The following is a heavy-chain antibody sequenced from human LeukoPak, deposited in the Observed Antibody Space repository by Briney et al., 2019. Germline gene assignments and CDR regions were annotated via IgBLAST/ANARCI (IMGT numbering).Heavy chain of an antibody. V-gene: IGHV3-7*04. CDR2: INQDGSEK. CDR1: GFTFSSYW. CDR3: ARDNGVWGSYRYTIYFDY. J-gene: IGHJ4*02. Sequence: GGSLRLSCAASGFTFSSYWMSWVRQAPGKGLEWVANINQDGSEKYYVDSVKGRFTISRDNAKISLYLQMNSLRAEDTAVYYCARDNGVWGSYRYTIYFDYWGQGTLVTVSS. D-gene: IGHD3-16*02.